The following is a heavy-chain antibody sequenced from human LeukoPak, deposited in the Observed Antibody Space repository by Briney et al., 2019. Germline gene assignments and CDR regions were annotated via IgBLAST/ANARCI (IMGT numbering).Heavy chain of an antibody. CDR2: IYHSGST. CDR3: ARVTVNSGSYGHYFDY. Sequence: SETLSLTCAVSGGSISSSNWWSWVGQPPGKGLEWIGEIYHSGSTNYNPSLKSRVTISVDKSKNQFSLKLSSVTAADTAVYYCARVTVNSGSYGHYFDYWGQGTLVTVSS. D-gene: IGHD1-26*01. J-gene: IGHJ4*02. V-gene: IGHV4-4*02. CDR1: GGSISSSNW.